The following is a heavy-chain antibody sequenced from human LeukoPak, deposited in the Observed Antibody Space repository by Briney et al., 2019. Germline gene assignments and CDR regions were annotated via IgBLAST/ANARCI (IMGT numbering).Heavy chain of an antibody. CDR3: ARIVAVAGLYYYYGMDV. CDR2: INHSGST. D-gene: IGHD6-19*01. V-gene: IGHV4-34*01. CDR1: GGSFSGYY. Sequence: SETLSLTCAVYGGSFSGYYWSWIRQPPGKGLEWIGEINHSGSTNYNPSLKSRVTISVDTSKNQFSLKLSSVTAADTAVYYCARIVAVAGLYYYYGMDVWGQGTTVTVSS. J-gene: IGHJ6*02.